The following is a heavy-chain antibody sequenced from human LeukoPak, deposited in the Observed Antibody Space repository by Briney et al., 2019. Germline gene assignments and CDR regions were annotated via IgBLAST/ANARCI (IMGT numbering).Heavy chain of an antibody. V-gene: IGHV4-39*07. CDR2: IYYSGST. CDR1: GGSISSSSYY. CDR3: ARDAVAAAPGYYYYGMDV. Sequence: SETLSLTCTVSGGSISSSSYYWGWIRQPPGKGLEWIGSIYYSGSTNYNPSLKRRVTISVDTSKNQFSLKLSSVTAADTAVYYCARDAVAAAPGYYYYGMDVWGQGTTVTVSS. D-gene: IGHD6-13*01. J-gene: IGHJ6*02.